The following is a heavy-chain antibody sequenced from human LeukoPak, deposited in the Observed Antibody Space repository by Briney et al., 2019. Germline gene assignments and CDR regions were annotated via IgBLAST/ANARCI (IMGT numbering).Heavy chain of an antibody. D-gene: IGHD6-13*01. J-gene: IGHJ4*02. Sequence: PGGSLRLSCAASGFTFSSYAMSWVRQAPGKGLAWVSTITSSGDSTSYADPVRGRFTISRDNSNNTLYLQMNTLRAEDTAVYYCAKGSAGYSSTWDRYFDYWGQGTLVTVSS. V-gene: IGHV3-23*01. CDR3: AKGSAGYSSTWDRYFDY. CDR1: GFTFSSYA. CDR2: ITSSGDST.